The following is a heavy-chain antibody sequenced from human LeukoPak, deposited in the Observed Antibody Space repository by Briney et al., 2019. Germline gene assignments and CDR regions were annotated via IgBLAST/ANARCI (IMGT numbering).Heavy chain of an antibody. V-gene: IGHV1-2*02. Sequence: ASVKVSCKASGYTFTGYYMHWVRQAPGQGLEWMGWINPNSGGTNYAQKFQGRVTMTRDTSIGTAYMELSRLRSDDTAVYYCARGYYDSSGYLIDYWGQGTLVTVSS. CDR2: INPNSGGT. D-gene: IGHD3-22*01. CDR1: GYTFTGYY. CDR3: ARGYYDSSGYLIDY. J-gene: IGHJ4*02.